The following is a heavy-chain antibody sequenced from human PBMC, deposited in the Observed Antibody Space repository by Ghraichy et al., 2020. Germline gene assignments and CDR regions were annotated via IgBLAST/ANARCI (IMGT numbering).Heavy chain of an antibody. CDR3: ARAVKSEWEALARDWFDP. CDR2: INPNSGGT. CDR1: AYTFTAYH. J-gene: IGHJ5*02. Sequence: ASVKVSCKASAYTFTAYHIHWVRQAPGQGLEWMGRINPNSGGTDYAQKFQGRVTMTRDTSINTAYMELSSLRSDDSAVYFCARAVKSEWEALARDWFDPWGQGTLVTVSS. D-gene: IGHD1-26*01. V-gene: IGHV1-2*06.